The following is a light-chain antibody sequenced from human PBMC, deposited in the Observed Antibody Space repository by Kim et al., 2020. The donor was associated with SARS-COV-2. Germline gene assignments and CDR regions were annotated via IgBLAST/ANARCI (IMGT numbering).Light chain of an antibody. CDR2: GAS. J-gene: IGKJ1*01. CDR1: QSVTNNY. Sequence: PGGRATLSCWASQSVTNNYLAWFQQIPGQAPRLLIYGASSRATGIPDRFTGSGSGTDFTLTINRLEPEDFAVYFCQQYGNSPQTFGQGTKVDIK. V-gene: IGKV3-20*01. CDR3: QQYGNSPQT.